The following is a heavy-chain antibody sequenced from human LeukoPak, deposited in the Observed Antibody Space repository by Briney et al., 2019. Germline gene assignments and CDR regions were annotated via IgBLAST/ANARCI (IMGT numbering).Heavy chain of an antibody. V-gene: IGHV1-69*13. Sequence: AAVKVSCKASGGTFSSYAISWVRQAPGQGLEWMGGIIPIFGTANYAQKFQGRVTITADESTSTAYMELSSLRSEDTAVYYCARRGDSSGSSSWYGWFDPWGQGTLVTVSS. CDR1: GGTFSSYA. CDR2: IIPIFGTA. D-gene: IGHD6-13*01. CDR3: ARRGDSSGSSSWYGWFDP. J-gene: IGHJ5*02.